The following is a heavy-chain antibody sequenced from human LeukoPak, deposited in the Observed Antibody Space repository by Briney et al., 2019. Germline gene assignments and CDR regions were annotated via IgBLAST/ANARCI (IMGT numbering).Heavy chain of an antibody. CDR1: GFTFSSYG. D-gene: IGHD4-17*01. J-gene: IGHJ4*02. V-gene: IGHV3-30*19. CDR2: IWYDGSNK. Sequence: PGRSLRLSCAASGFTFSSYGMHWVRQAPGKGLEWVAVIWYDGSNKYYADSVKGRFTISRDNSKNTLYLQMNSLRAEDTAVYYCASSPMTTVTPFDYWGQGTLVTVSS. CDR3: ASSPMTTVTPFDY.